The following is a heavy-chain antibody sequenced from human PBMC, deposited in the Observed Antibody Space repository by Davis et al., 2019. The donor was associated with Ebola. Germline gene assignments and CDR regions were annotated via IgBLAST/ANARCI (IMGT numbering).Heavy chain of an antibody. CDR3: ARDYGDYAFDY. V-gene: IGHV3-21*01. J-gene: IGHJ4*02. CDR2: ISSSSSYI. D-gene: IGHD4-17*01. Sequence: GESLKISCAASGFTFSSYWMSWVRQAPGKGLEWVSSISSSSSYIYYADSVKGRFTISRDNAKNSLYLQMNSLRAEDTAVYYCARDYGDYAFDYWGQGTLVTVSS. CDR1: GFTFSSYW.